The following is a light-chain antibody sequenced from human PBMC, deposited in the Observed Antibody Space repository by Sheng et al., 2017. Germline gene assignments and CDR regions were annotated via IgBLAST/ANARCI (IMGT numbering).Light chain of an antibody. CDR3: QQVAVYPYT. V-gene: IGKV1-9*01. Sequence: DIQLTQSPSFLSASVGDRVTITCRASQGISSYLAWYQQKPGKAPKLLIYAASTLQSGVPSRFSGSGSGTEFTLTLSSLQPEDFATYYCQQVAVYPYTFGQGTKLEIK. CDR2: AAS. CDR1: QGISSY. J-gene: IGKJ2*01.